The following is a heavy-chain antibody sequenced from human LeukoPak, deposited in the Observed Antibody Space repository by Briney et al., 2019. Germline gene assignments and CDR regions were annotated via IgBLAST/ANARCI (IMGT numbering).Heavy chain of an antibody. V-gene: IGHV3-30*18. Sequence: GRSLRLSCAASGFTFSSYGMHWVRQAQAKGLEWVAVISYDGSNKYYADSVKGRFTISRDNSKNTLYLQMNSLRAEDTAVYYCAKDGGYSYGWLFDYWGQGTLVTVSS. CDR2: ISYDGSNK. J-gene: IGHJ4*02. CDR3: AKDGGYSYGWLFDY. CDR1: GFTFSSYG. D-gene: IGHD5-18*01.